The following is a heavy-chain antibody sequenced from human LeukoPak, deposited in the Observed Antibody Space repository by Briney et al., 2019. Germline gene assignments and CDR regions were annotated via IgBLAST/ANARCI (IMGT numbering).Heavy chain of an antibody. Sequence: ASVKVSCKSSGYTFTRHYLHWVRQAPGQGLEWVGLINPTGTSSWSAQKFQGRVTLTRDMSTSTDYMELSSLRSEDTAVYYCARGKQVRDRLVDYWGQGTQVTVSS. J-gene: IGHJ4*02. CDR2: INPTGTSS. CDR1: GYTFTRHY. CDR3: ARGKQVRDRLVDY. V-gene: IGHV1-46*01. D-gene: IGHD6-19*01.